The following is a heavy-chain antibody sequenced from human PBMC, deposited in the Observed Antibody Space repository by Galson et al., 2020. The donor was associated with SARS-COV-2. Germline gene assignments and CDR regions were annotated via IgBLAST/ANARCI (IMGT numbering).Heavy chain of an antibody. CDR3: AKGEFYSSGWYYYFDY. V-gene: IGHV3-33*06. CDR2: IWYDGSNK. D-gene: IGHD6-19*01. CDR1: GFTFSSYG. J-gene: IGHJ4*02. Sequence: GGSLRLSCAASGFTFSSYGMHWVRQAPGKGLEWVAVIWYDGSNKYYADSVKGRFTISRDNSKNTLYLQMNSLRAEDTAVYYCAKGEFYSSGWYYYFDYWGQGTLVTVSS.